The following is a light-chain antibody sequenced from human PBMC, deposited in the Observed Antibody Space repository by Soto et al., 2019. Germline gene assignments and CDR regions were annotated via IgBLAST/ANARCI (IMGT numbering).Light chain of an antibody. J-gene: IGKJ3*01. CDR2: GAS. V-gene: IGKV1-39*01. Sequence: DIQMTQSPSSLSASVGDRVTITCRASQSITSFLSWYQHKPGKAPKLLIYGASSLHRGVPSRFSSSVSGTDFTLTISSLQPGDFATYYCLQTYRTPFTFGPGTTVDLK. CDR3: LQTYRTPFT. CDR1: QSITSF.